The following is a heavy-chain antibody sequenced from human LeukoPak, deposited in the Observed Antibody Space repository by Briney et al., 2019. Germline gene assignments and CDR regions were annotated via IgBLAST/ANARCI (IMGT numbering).Heavy chain of an antibody. D-gene: IGHD2-8*01. J-gene: IGHJ4*02. CDR1: GGSISSSSYY. CDR3: SRENGAFSPFGY. V-gene: IGHV4-39*02. CDR2: MYYSGST. Sequence: SETLSLTCTVSGGSISSSSYYWGWIRQPPGKGLEWIGSMYYSGSTYYNPSLKSRVTISVDTSKNQFSLNLSSVTAADTAVYYCSRENGAFSPFGYWGQGALVIVRS.